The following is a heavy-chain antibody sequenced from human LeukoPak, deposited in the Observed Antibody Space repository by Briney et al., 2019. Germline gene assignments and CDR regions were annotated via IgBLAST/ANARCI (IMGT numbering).Heavy chain of an antibody. CDR3: ARDRNGRGDYVWGSYRYPNWFDP. CDR2: INAGNGNT. CDR1: GYTFTSYA. J-gene: IGHJ5*02. Sequence: ASVKVSCKASGYTFTSYAMHWVRQAPGQRLEWMGWINAGNGNTEYSQKFQGRVTITADKSTSTAYMELSSLRSEDTAVYYCARDRNGRGDYVWGSYRYPNWFDPWGQGTLVTVSS. V-gene: IGHV1-3*01. D-gene: IGHD3-16*02.